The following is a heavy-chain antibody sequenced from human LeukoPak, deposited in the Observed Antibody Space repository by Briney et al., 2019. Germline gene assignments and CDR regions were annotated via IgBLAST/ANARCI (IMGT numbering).Heavy chain of an antibody. D-gene: IGHD3-9*01. CDR2: ISSSGDST. CDR1: GFAFSSRI. V-gene: IGHV3-23*01. Sequence: GGSLRLSCAASGFAFSSRIMSWVRQARGEGLEWVSSISSSGDSTNYRDSVKGRFTISRDNSKNTLYLQMNSLRVEDTAAYYCAHMTGFDYWGQGSLVTVSS. J-gene: IGHJ4*02. CDR3: AHMTGFDY.